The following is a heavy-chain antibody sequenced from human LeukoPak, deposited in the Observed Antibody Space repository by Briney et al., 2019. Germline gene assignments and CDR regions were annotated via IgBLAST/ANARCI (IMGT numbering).Heavy chain of an antibody. V-gene: IGHV3-21*01. J-gene: IGHJ5*02. CDR1: GFTFSSYS. CDR3: ARSVGATAFDP. CDR2: ISSSSSYI. D-gene: IGHD1-26*01. Sequence: GGSLRLSCAASGFTFSSYSMNWVRQAPGKGLEWVSSISSSSSYICYADSVKGRFTISRDNAKNSLYLQMNSLRAEDTAVYYCARSVGATAFDPWGQGTLVTVSS.